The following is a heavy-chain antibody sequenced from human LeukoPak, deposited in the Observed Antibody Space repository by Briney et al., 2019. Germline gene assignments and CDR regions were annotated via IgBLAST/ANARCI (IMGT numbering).Heavy chain of an antibody. D-gene: IGHD6-19*01. J-gene: IGHJ4*02. CDR3: ARDSSGSLGDY. CDR1: GYTFTGYY. V-gene: IGHV1-2*02. CDR2: IKPNSGDT. Sequence: ASVKVSCKASGYTFTGYYLHWVRQAPGQGLEWMGWIKPNSGDTNYAQKLQGRVTMTTDTSTSTAYMELRSLRSDDTAVYYRARDSSGSLGDYWGQGTLVTVSS.